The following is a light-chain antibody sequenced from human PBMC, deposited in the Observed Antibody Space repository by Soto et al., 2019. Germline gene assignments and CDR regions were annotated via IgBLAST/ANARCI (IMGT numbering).Light chain of an antibody. CDR1: QSVSSSY. CDR2: GAS. J-gene: IGKJ3*01. V-gene: IGKV3-20*01. CDR3: QQYGSSPLIT. Sequence: EIVLTQSPGTLSLSPGERATLSRRASQSVSSSYLAWYQQKPGQAPRLLIYGASSRATGIPDRFSGSGSGTDFTLTISRLEPEDFAVYYCQQYGSSPLITFG.